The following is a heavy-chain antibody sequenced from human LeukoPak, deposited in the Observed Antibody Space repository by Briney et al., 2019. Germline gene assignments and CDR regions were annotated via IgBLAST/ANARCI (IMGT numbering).Heavy chain of an antibody. Sequence: ASVKVSCKASGYTFTGYYMHYVRQAPGQGLEWMGWINPNSGGTHYAQKFQGRVTMTRDTSVNTIYMELSGLRSDDTAVYYCAGGGFYSNYRWVELHFDYWGQGTLVTVSS. V-gene: IGHV1-2*02. CDR2: INPNSGGT. J-gene: IGHJ4*02. CDR1: GYTFTGYY. CDR3: AGGGFYSNYRWVELHFDY. D-gene: IGHD4-11*01.